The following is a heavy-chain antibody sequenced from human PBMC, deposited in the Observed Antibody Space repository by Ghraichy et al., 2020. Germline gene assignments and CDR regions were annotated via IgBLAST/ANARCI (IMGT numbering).Heavy chain of an antibody. CDR1: GGSFSGYY. V-gene: IGHV4-34*01. J-gene: IGHJ5*02. CDR3: ARVRRLYDFWSGTDWFDP. CDR2: INHSGST. Sequence: SETLSLTCAVYGGSFSGYYWSWIRQPPGKGLEWIGEINHSGSTNYNPSLKSRVTISVDTSKNQFSLKLSSVTAADTAVYYCARVRRLYDFWSGTDWFDPWGQGTLVTVSS. D-gene: IGHD3-3*01.